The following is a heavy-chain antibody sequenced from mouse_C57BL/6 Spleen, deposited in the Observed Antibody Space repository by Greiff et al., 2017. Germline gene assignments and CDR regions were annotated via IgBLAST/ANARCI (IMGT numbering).Heavy chain of an antibody. CDR2: IDPSDSYT. CDR3: ARRGSSLFDY. D-gene: IGHD1-1*01. CDR1: GYPFTSYW. J-gene: IGHJ2*01. V-gene: IGHV1-69*01. Sequence: VQLQQPGAELVMPGASVKLSCKASGYPFTSYWMHWVKQRPGQGLEWIGEIDPSDSYTNYNQKFKGKSTLTVDKSSSTAYMQLSSLTSEDSAVYYCARRGSSLFDYWGQGTTLTVSS.